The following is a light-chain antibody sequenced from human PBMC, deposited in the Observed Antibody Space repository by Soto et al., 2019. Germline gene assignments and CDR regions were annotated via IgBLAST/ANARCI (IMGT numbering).Light chain of an antibody. J-gene: IGLJ2*01. CDR3: ASWDDSLNGPV. Sequence: QSALTQPPSASGTPGQRVSISCSGSTSNIGSQTVNWYQRLPGTAPRLLIYIDNQRPSGVPERFSGSKSGTSASLAISGLQSEDEADYFCASWDDSLNGPVFGGGTKLTVL. CDR1: TSNIGSQT. V-gene: IGLV1-44*01. CDR2: IDN.